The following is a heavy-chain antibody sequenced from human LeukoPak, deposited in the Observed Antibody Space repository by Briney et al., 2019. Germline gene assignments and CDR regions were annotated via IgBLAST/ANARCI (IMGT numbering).Heavy chain of an antibody. D-gene: IGHD3-22*01. V-gene: IGHV3-23*01. J-gene: IGHJ4*02. Sequence: QPGGSLRLSCAASGFTFSSYAMSWVRQAPGKGLEWVSAISGSGGSTYYADSVKGRFTISRDNSKNTLYLQMNSLRAEDTAVYYCAKSKEEWYYYDSSGYIDYFDYSGQGTLVTVSS. CDR2: ISGSGGST. CDR3: AKSKEEWYYYDSSGYIDYFDY. CDR1: GFTFSSYA.